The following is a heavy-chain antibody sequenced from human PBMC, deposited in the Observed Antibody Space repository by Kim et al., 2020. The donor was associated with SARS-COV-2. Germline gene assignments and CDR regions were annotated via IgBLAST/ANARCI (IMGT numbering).Heavy chain of an antibody. CDR3: ATSAYCGGDCYAEDFQH. D-gene: IGHD2-21*02. J-gene: IGHJ1*01. Sequence: GGSLRLSCAASGFTFSSYAMSWVRQAPGKGLEWVSAISGSGGSTYYADSVKGRFTNSRDNSKNTLYLQMNSLRAEDTAVYYCATSAYCGGDCYAEDFQHWGQGTLVTVSS. V-gene: IGHV3-23*01. CDR1: GFTFSSYA. CDR2: ISGSGGST.